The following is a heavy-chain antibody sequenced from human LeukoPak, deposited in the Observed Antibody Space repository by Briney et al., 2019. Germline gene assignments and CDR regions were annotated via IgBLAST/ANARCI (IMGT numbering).Heavy chain of an antibody. CDR2: ISGSGGST. J-gene: IGHJ3*01. D-gene: IGHD2-2*01. V-gene: IGHV3-23*01. CDR3: VKDSSTTSWYFAFDV. Sequence: GGSLRLSCAASGFTFSSYAMSWVRQAPGKGLEWVSSISGSGGSTHYADSVKGRFTISRDSPKNTLYLQMTSLRADDTAVYYCVKDSSTTSWYFAFDVWGQGTMVAVSS. CDR1: GFTFSSYA.